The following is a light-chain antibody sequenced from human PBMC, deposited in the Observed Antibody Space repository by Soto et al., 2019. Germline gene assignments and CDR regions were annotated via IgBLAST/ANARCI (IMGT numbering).Light chain of an antibody. CDR1: SSDVGAYNY. CDR2: DVS. J-gene: IGLJ1*01. Sequence: QSVLTQPASVSGSPGQSITISCTGTSSDVGAYNYVSWYQQHPGKAPKLMIYDVSNRPSGISNRFSGSKSGNTASLTISGLQAEDEADYYCSSYTSRSTPCVFGTGTKITVL. V-gene: IGLV2-14*01. CDR3: SSYTSRSTPCV.